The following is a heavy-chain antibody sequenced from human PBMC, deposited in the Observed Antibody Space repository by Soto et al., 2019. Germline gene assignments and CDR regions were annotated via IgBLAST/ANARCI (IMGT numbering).Heavy chain of an antibody. J-gene: IGHJ4*02. D-gene: IGHD6-6*01. V-gene: IGHV1-69*06. Sequence: ASVKVSCKASGGTFSSYAISWVRQAPGQGLEWMGGIIPIFGTANYAQKFQGRVTITADKSTSTAYMELSSLRSEDTAVYYCARGSIAARAIDYWGQGTLVTVSS. CDR3: ARGSIAARAIDY. CDR1: GGTFSSYA. CDR2: IIPIFGTA.